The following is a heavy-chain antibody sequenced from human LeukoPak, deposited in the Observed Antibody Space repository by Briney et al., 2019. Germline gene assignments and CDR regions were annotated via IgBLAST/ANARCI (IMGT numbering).Heavy chain of an antibody. CDR1: GFTFSSFE. Sequence: QPGGSLRLSCATSGFTFSSFEMTWVRQAPGKGLEWVSYISSTGNTIYYADSVKGRFTISRDNAKSSLYLRMNSLRAEDTAVYYCARDSSGNFIPDYFDYWGQGTLVTVSS. CDR3: ARDSSGNFIPDYFDY. CDR2: ISSTGNTI. D-gene: IGHD3-10*01. V-gene: IGHV3-48*03. J-gene: IGHJ4*02.